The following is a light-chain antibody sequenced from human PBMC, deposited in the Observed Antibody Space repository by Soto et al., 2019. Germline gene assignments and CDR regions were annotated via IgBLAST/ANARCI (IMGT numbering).Light chain of an antibody. J-gene: IGKJ1*01. Sequence: DIQMTQSPSTLSASVGDRVTITCRASQSISSWLAWYQQKPGKAPKLLIYDASSLESGVPSRFSDSGSGTEFTLTISSLQPDDFATYYCQQYGTFGQGTKVDIK. CDR1: QSISSW. V-gene: IGKV1-5*01. CDR2: DAS. CDR3: QQYGT.